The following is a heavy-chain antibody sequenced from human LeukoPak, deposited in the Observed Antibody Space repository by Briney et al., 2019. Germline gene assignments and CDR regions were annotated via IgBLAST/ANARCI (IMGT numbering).Heavy chain of an antibody. D-gene: IGHD6-25*01. CDR3: ARDRGRLFDY. V-gene: IGHV3-11*01. CDR2: ISDSGSTI. CDR1: GFTFSDAW. J-gene: IGHJ4*02. Sequence: GGSLRLSCAASGFTFSDAWTTWVRQAPGKGLEWISYISDSGSTIFYADSVKGRFAISRDNANNSLHLQLNSLRAEDTAVYYCARDRGRLFDYWGRGTPVTVSS.